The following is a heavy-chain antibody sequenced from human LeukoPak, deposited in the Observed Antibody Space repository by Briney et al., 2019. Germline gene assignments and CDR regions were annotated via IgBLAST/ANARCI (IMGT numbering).Heavy chain of an antibody. V-gene: IGHV3-21*01. J-gene: IGHJ4*02. D-gene: IGHD6-13*01. CDR1: GFTFSSYS. CDR3: AKGSAADMKGLDY. CDR2: ISSSSSYI. Sequence: EGSLRLSCAASGFTFSSYSMNWVRQAPGKGLEWVSSISSSSSYIYYADSVKGRFTISRDNAKNSLYLQMNSLRAEDTAVYYCAKGSAADMKGLDYWGQGTLVTVSS.